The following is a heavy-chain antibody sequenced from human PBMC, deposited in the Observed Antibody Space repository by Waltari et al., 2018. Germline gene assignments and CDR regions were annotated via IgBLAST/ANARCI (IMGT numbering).Heavy chain of an antibody. CDR1: GLPFRSYW. D-gene: IGHD1-20*01. CDR2: IKQDGSEK. Sequence: EVQLVESGGGLVQPGGSMRLSCAASGLPFRSYWMSWVRRPPGKGLEWVANIKQDGSEKYYVDSVKGRFTISRDNAKNSLYLQMNSLRAEDTAVYYCARIGGGIITLDAFDICGQGTMVTVSS. J-gene: IGHJ3*02. V-gene: IGHV3-7*01. CDR3: ARIGGGIITLDAFDI.